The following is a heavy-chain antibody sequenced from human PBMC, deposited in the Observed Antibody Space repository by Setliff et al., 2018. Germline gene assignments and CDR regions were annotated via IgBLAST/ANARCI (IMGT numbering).Heavy chain of an antibody. CDR3: ARGRNIEARLLDS. CDR2: INHTGNT. J-gene: IGHJ4*02. D-gene: IGHD6-6*01. V-gene: IGHV4-39*07. Sequence: SETLSLTCTVSGDSISSRRNYWTWIRQSPGKGLEWIGEINHTGNTNYNPSLKSRVSISIDTANYQFSLKLNFVTAADTAVYYCARGRNIEARLLDSWGQGTLVTVSS. CDR1: GDSISSRRNY.